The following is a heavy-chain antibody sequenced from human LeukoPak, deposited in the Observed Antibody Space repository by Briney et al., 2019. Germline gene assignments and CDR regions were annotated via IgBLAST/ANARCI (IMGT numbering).Heavy chain of an antibody. V-gene: IGHV3-23*01. J-gene: IGHJ4*02. CDR1: GFTFSNFA. Sequence: GGSLRLSCAASGFTFSNFAMSWVRQAPGKGLEWVSVISGSGGSTYYADSVKGRLTISRDNSKNTLYVQMNSLRAEDTAVYYCAKEQSYYDSSGYYDYWGQGTLVTVSS. CDR3: AKEQSYYDSSGYYDY. D-gene: IGHD3-22*01. CDR2: ISGSGGST.